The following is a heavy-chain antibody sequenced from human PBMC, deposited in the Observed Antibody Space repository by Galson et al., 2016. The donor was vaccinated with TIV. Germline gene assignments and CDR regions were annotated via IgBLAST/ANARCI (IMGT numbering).Heavy chain of an antibody. V-gene: IGHV3-20*04. CDR3: ARDPLYCGGDCYSDY. CDR1: GFTFDDYG. J-gene: IGHJ4*02. Sequence: SLRLSCAASGFTFDDYGMSWVRQAPGKGLEWVSGVNWNGGSTGYADFVKGRLTNYRDNLKNSLYLQMNSLKAEDTALYYCARDPLYCGGDCYSDYWGQGTLVTFSS. CDR2: VNWNGGST. D-gene: IGHD2-21*01.